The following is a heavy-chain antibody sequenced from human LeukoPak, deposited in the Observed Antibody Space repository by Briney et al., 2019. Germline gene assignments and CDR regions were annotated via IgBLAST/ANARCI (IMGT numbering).Heavy chain of an antibody. CDR3: TTDGYYDSSGYYYLDY. J-gene: IGHJ4*02. D-gene: IGHD3-22*01. V-gene: IGHV3-15*01. CDR2: IKSKTDGGTT. Sequence: GGSLRLSCEASGFTLSHYIMSWLRQAPGKGLEWVGRIKSKTDGGTTDYAAPVKGRFTISRDDSKNTLYLQMNSLKTEDTAVYYCTTDGYYDSSGYYYLDYWGQGTLVTVSS. CDR1: GFTLSHYI.